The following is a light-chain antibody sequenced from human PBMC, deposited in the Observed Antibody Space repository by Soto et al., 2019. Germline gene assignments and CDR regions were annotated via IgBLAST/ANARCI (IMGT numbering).Light chain of an antibody. J-gene: IGKJ2*01. V-gene: IGKV3-15*01. CDR1: QTVRDN. CDR3: QQSNTWPYT. CDR2: GAS. Sequence: EIVMTHSPATLSVSPGDRATLACRASQTVRDNLAWYQHKPGQAPRLLIYGASTRATGIPARFSGSGSGTEVTLSIDSLQSEDFALYFCQQSNTWPYTFGQGTKLEI.